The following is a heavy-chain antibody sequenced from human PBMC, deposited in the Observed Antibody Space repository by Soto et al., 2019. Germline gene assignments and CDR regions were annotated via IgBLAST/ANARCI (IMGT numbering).Heavy chain of an antibody. CDR2: ISYDGSHK. D-gene: IGHD3-22*01. V-gene: IGHV3-30*18. CDR3: AKESPAYDSSGYYYFDY. CDR1: GFTFSTYG. J-gene: IGHJ4*02. Sequence: QVQLVESGGGVVQPGRSLRLSCAASGFTFSTYGMHWVRQAPGKGLEWVAVISYDGSHKYYADSVKGRFTISRDNSKNTLSLKMNSLRAEDTAVYYCAKESPAYDSSGYYYFDYWGQGTLVTVSS.